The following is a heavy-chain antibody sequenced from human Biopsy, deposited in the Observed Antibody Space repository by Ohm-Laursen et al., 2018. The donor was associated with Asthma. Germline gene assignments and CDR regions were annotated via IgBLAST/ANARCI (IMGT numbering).Heavy chain of an antibody. Sequence: TLSLTCAVSGASINSGGYSGDWIRQPPGKGLGLISYPFSSGATYYNPSLKSRVSISVDLSKSHFSLRLTSVTAADTAVYYCARAQDYYDSRGYYRSFDYWGQGTLVTVSS. CDR3: ARAQDYYDSRGYYRSFDY. CDR1: GASINSGGYS. V-gene: IGHV4-30-2*01. J-gene: IGHJ4*02. CDR2: PFSSGAT. D-gene: IGHD3-22*01.